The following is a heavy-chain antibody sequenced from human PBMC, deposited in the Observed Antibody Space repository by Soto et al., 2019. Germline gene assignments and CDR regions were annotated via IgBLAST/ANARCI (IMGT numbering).Heavy chain of an antibody. Sequence: QVTLKESGPVLVKPTETLTLTCTVSGFSLSNVRVGVSWIRQPPGKALEWLAHIFSNGEQSYSTSLRSRLTISKDTSKSQVVLTMTNMDPVDTATYYCARGTTRRYWFDPWGQGTLVTVSS. CDR1: GFSLSNVRVG. D-gene: IGHD1-1*01. CDR2: IFSNGEQ. CDR3: ARGTTRRYWFDP. J-gene: IGHJ5*02. V-gene: IGHV2-26*01.